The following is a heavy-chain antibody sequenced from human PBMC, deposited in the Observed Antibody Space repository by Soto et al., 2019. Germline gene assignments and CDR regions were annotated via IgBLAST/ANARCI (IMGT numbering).Heavy chain of an antibody. CDR1: GFTFSSYA. CDR2: ISCDGSNK. Sequence: GGSLRLSCAASGFTFSSYAMHWVRQAPGKGLEWVAVISCDGSNKYYADSVKGRFTISRDNSKNTLYLQMNSLRAEDTAVYYCARGPWCSSTSCYLGLYYYYGMDVWGQGTTVTVSS. V-gene: IGHV3-30-3*01. CDR3: ARGPWCSSTSCYLGLYYYYGMDV. D-gene: IGHD2-2*01. J-gene: IGHJ6*02.